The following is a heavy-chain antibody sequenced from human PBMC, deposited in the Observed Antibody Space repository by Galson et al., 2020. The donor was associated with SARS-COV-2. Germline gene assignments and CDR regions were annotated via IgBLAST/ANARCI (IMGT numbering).Heavy chain of an antibody. D-gene: IGHD2-15*01. CDR3: ARENCSGTSCYYYFDL. Sequence: SETLSLTCAVSGGTITSTSWWSWVRQAPGKGLAWIGEISHSGSTNDNPPLKSRVTISVDKSKNQFPLKLTSVTAADTAVYYCARENCSGTSCYYYFDLWGQGTLVTVSS. CDR1: GGTITSTSW. J-gene: IGHJ4*02. V-gene: IGHV4-4*02. CDR2: ISHSGST.